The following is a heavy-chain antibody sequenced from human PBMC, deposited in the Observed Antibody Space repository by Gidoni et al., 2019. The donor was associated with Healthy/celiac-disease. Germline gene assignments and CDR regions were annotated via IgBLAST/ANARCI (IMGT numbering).Heavy chain of an antibody. J-gene: IGHJ4*02. CDR3: ERHGLHYRGWPSYFDY. D-gene: IGHD6-19*01. CDR1: VSSISSSSSY. CDR2: IYFSEST. Sequence: QLQLQESGPGLVTPTETLSITFPVSVSSISSSSSYLGCLRQPPGKGLECIGSIYFSESTSYTLSLKSRVTISVDSSKNHFSLKLSSVTAADTAVYYCERHGLHYRGWPSYFDYWGQGTLVTVSS. V-gene: IGHV4-39*01.